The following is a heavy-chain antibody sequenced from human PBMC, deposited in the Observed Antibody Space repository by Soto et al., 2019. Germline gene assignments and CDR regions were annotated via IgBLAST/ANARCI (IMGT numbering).Heavy chain of an antibody. D-gene: IGHD3-3*01. V-gene: IGHV4-59*01. CDR2: IYYSGST. Sequence: PSETLSLTCTVSGGSISSFYWSWIRQPPGKGLEWIGYIYYSGSTNYNPSLKSRVTISVDTSKNQFSLKLSSVTAADTAVYYCARVFRGYDFWSGSPHLPLDYWGQGTLVTVSS. J-gene: IGHJ4*02. CDR3: ARVFRGYDFWSGSPHLPLDY. CDR1: GGSISSFY.